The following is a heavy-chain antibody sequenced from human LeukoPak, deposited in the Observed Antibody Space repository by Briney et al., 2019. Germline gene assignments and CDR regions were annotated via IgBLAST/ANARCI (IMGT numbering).Heavy chain of an antibody. Sequence: SVTVSCTASGGTFSSYAISWVRQAPGQGLEWMGRIIPILGIANYAQKFQGRVTITADKSTSTAYMELSSLRSEDTAVYYCARDLSDYGSGGYSHFDYWGQGTLVTVSS. J-gene: IGHJ4*02. CDR3: ARDLSDYGSGGYSHFDY. CDR2: IIPILGIA. CDR1: GGTFSSYA. D-gene: IGHD3-10*01. V-gene: IGHV1-69*04.